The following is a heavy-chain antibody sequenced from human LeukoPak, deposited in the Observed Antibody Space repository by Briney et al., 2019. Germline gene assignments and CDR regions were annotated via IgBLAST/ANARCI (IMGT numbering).Heavy chain of an antibody. CDR1: GYRFTSYW. CDR2: IYPGDSDT. CDR3: ARCYEGYYYYMDV. D-gene: IGHD3-16*01. J-gene: IGHJ6*03. Sequence: GESLKISCKGSGYRFTSYWIGWVRQMPGKGLEWMGIIYPGDSDTRYSPSFQGQVTISADKSISTAYLQWSSLKASDTAMYYCARCYEGYYYYMDVWGKGTTVTVSS. V-gene: IGHV5-51*01.